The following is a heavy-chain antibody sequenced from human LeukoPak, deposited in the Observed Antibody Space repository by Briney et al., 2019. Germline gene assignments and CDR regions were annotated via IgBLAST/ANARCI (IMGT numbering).Heavy chain of an antibody. CDR2: INHSGST. Sequence: SETLSLTCAVYGGSFSGYYWSWIRQPPGKGLEWIGEINHSGSTNYNPSLKSRVTISVDTSKNQFSLKLSSVTAADTAVYYCARGRPSRRDGYFDWGQGTLVTVSS. CDR1: GGSFSGYY. CDR3: ARGRPSRRDGYFD. V-gene: IGHV4-34*01. J-gene: IGHJ4*02. D-gene: IGHD5-24*01.